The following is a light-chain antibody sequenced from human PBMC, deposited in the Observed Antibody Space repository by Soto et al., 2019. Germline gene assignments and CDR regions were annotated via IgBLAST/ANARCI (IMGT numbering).Light chain of an antibody. V-gene: IGKV1-5*01. CDR3: QHCDYLPI. Sequence: DIQMTQSPSTVSASVGDAVTITCRASQSISTWLAWYQQKPGKAPNLLIYDASTLESGGPSGFSGSGSGTEFTLTISSLQPDDSATYYCQHCDYLPIFGPGTTVDFK. CDR1: QSISTW. J-gene: IGKJ3*01. CDR2: DAS.